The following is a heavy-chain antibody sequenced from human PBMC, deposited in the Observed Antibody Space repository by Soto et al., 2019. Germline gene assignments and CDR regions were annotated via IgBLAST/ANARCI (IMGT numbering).Heavy chain of an antibody. D-gene: IGHD5-18*01. CDR3: ARGQCIQLWRSEPRRDY. CDR1: GYTFTSYA. Sequence: ASVKVSCKASGYTFTSYAMHPVRQAPGHWLEWMGWINAGNGNTKYSQKFQGRATITRDTPASPAYMELSSLRYEDTAVYYCARGQCIQLWRSEPRRDYRGQGTRVTFSS. J-gene: IGHJ4*02. CDR2: INAGNGNT. V-gene: IGHV1-3*01.